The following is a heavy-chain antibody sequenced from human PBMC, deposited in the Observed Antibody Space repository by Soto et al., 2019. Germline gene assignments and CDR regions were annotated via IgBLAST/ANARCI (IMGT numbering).Heavy chain of an antibody. CDR3: ARGTGFWSGDYSRSSYYYGMDV. V-gene: IGHV4-34*01. CDR2: INHSGST. CDR1: GGSICGWY. J-gene: IGHJ6*02. D-gene: IGHD3-3*01. Sequence: SVLLSVTRAVGGGSICGWYRSYIREPPGKGLEWMVEINHSGSTNYNPSLNSRVTISVDTSKNRFSLKLSSVTAAGTAVYYCARGTGFWSGDYSRSSYYYGMDVCAQGTTVTVS.